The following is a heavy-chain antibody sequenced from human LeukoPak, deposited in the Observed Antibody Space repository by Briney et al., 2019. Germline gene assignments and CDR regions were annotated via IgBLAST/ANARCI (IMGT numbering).Heavy chain of an antibody. J-gene: IGHJ4*02. V-gene: IGHV3-64*01. CDR1: GFIFSSYA. Sequence: PGGSLRLSCAASGFIFSSYAMHWVRQAPGKGLEYVSGISSYGDNTYYANSVKGRFTISRDNSKNTLYLQVGSLTADDMAVYYCARDVRQQLATVGFDYWGQGTLVTVSS. CDR2: ISSYGDNT. D-gene: IGHD6-13*01. CDR3: ARDVRQQLATVGFDY.